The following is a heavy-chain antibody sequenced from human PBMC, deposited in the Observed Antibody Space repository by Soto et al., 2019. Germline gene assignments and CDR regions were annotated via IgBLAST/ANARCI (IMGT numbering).Heavy chain of an antibody. J-gene: IGHJ4*02. Sequence: EVQLVESGGGLVQPGGSLRLSCAASGFTFSSSSMHWVRQAPGKGLVWVSHISTDGSTTSYANSVRRRFTISRDNAENTLYLHMNSLRAEDTAVYYCVSGYCSGATCFYWGEGTLVTVSS. CDR2: ISTDGSTT. D-gene: IGHD2-15*01. CDR1: GFTFSSSS. V-gene: IGHV3-74*01. CDR3: VSGYCSGATCFY.